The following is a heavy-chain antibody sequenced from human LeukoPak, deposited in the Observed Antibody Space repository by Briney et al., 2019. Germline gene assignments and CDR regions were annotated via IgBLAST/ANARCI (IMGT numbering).Heavy chain of an antibody. CDR3: ARDHLKDAAGIYY. CDR1: GYTFTSYG. J-gene: IGHJ4*02. D-gene: IGHD6-13*01. V-gene: IGHV1-69*04. CDR2: IIPILGIA. Sequence: SVKVSCKASGYTFTSYGISWVRQAPGQGLEWMGRIIPILGIANYAQKFQGRVTITADKSTSTAYMELSSLRSEDTAVYYCARDHLKDAAGIYYWGQGTLVTVSS.